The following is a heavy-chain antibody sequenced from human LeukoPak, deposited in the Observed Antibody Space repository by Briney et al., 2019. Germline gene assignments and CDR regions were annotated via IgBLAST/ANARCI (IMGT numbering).Heavy chain of an antibody. J-gene: IGHJ5*01. CDR3: ARRGRGYCSSTSCFFDS. Sequence: GESLKISCKGSGYTFTSYWIGWVRQMPGKGLEWMGIIYPGDSDSRYSPSFQGQVTISADKPISTAYLQWSSLKASDTAMYYCARRGRGYCSSTSCFFDSWGQGTLVTVSS. D-gene: IGHD2-2*01. CDR2: IYPGDSDS. V-gene: IGHV5-51*01. CDR1: GYTFTSYW.